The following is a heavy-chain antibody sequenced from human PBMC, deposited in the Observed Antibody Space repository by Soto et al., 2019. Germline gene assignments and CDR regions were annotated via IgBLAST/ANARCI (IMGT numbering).Heavy chain of an antibody. CDR2: ISAYNGDT. V-gene: IGHV1-18*04. J-gene: IGHJ4*02. D-gene: IGHD6-13*01. Sequence: QVHLVQSGAEVKKPGASVKVSCKTSGYTVTSYGSSWVRQAPGQGLEWMGWISAYNGDTHFAQKFQDRVTMTTDSSTTTAYIELRSLRSDDTAVYYCARDLAAAGPVFDYWGQGTLVTVSS. CDR3: ARDLAAAGPVFDY. CDR1: GYTVTSYG.